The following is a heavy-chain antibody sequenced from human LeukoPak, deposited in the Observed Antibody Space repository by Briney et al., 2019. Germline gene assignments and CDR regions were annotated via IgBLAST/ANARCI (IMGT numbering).Heavy chain of an antibody. V-gene: IGHV4-31*03. Sequence: SQTLSLTCTVSGGPISSGTYYWTWIRPHPGKGLEWIGHINYGGDTPYNPSLKSRLTISRDTSKNQVSLRLSSVTAADTAVYYCARDPLGHCTGASCPFEFWGQGTLVTVSS. D-gene: IGHD2-8*02. CDR3: ARDPLGHCTGASCPFEF. J-gene: IGHJ4*02. CDR1: GGPISSGTYY. CDR2: INYGGDT.